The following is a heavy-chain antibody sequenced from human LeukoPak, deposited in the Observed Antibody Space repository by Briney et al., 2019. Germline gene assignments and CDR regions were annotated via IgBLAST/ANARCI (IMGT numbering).Heavy chain of an antibody. V-gene: IGHV4-59*01. J-gene: IGHJ6*02. D-gene: IGHD3-22*01. CDR1: GGSISSYY. CDR3: ARGSVHYYDSSGYSSYYYYGMDV. CDR2: IYYSGST. Sequence: SETLSLTCTVSGGSISSYYWSWIRQPPGKGMEWIGYIYYSGSTIYNPSLKSRVTISVDTSKNQFSLKLSSVTAADTAVYYCARGSVHYYDSSGYSSYYYYGMDVWGQGTTVTVSS.